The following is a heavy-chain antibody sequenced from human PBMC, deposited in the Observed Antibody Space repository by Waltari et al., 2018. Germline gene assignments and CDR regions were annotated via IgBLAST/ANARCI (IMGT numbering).Heavy chain of an antibody. Sequence: EVQLVESGGGLVQPGGSLRLSCAASGFTFSSYSMNWVRQAPGKGLEWVSYISSSSSTIYYADSVKGRFTISRDNAKNSLYLQMNSLRAEDTAVYYCAGWDSSGWIDYWGQGTLVTVSS. D-gene: IGHD6-19*01. J-gene: IGHJ4*02. CDR2: ISSSSSTI. CDR3: AGWDSSGWIDY. V-gene: IGHV3-48*04. CDR1: GFTFSSYS.